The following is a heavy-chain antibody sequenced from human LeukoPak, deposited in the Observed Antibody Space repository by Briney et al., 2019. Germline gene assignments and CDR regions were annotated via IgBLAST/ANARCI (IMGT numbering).Heavy chain of an antibody. D-gene: IGHD5-12*01. Sequence: GGSLRLSCAASGFTFSSYGMHWVRQAPGKGLEWVSYISGSRSTIYYADSVKGRFTISRDNAKDSLYLQMNSLRAEDTAVYYCARDSSGYDVRYYYYYMDVWGKGTTVTVSS. CDR1: GFTFSSYG. J-gene: IGHJ6*03. CDR3: ARDSSGYDVRYYYYYMDV. V-gene: IGHV3-48*01. CDR2: ISGSRSTI.